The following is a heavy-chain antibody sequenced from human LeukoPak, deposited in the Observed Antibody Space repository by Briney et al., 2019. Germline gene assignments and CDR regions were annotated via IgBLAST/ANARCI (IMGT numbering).Heavy chain of an antibody. D-gene: IGHD2-2*01. CDR2: IYQRATV. CDR3: ATIFYCSSTSCSHHGHFDY. Sequence: KASETLSLTCNVSGYSISSGYFWGWVRQPPGKGLEWIGSIYQRATVHYNPSLKSRVTISVDTSKNQFSLKLSSVTAADTAVYYCATIFYCSSTSCSHHGHFDYWGQGTLVTVSS. V-gene: IGHV4-38-2*02. CDR1: GYSISSGYF. J-gene: IGHJ4*02.